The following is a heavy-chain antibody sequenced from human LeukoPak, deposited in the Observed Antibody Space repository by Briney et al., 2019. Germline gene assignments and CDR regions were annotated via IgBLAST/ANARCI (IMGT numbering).Heavy chain of an antibody. D-gene: IGHD3-10*01. V-gene: IGHV3-23*01. Sequence: GGSLRLSCAASGYTFSTYDMSWVRQAPGKGLEWVSAISGSGGSTYYADSVKGRFTIFRDTSKNTLYLQMSSLGAEDTAVYHCAKGGIRGVIMYFDNWGQGTLLTVSS. CDR2: ISGSGGST. J-gene: IGHJ4*02. CDR3: AKGGIRGVIMYFDN. CDR1: GYTFSTYD.